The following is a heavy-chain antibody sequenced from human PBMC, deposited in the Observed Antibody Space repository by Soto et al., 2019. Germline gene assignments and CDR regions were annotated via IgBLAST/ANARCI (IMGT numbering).Heavy chain of an antibody. CDR3: ASDYCRSTSCYSRAFDY. Sequence: SVKVSCKASGGTFSSYAISWVRQAPGQGLEWMGGIIPIFGTANYAQKFQGRVTITADESTSTAYMELSSLRSEDTAVYYCASDYCRSTSCYSRAFDYWGQGTLVTVSS. CDR1: GGTFSSYA. D-gene: IGHD2-2*01. J-gene: IGHJ4*02. CDR2: IIPIFGTA. V-gene: IGHV1-69*13.